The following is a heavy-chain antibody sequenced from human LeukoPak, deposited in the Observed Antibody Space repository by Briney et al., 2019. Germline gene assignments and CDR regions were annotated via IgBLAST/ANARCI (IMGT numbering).Heavy chain of an antibody. Sequence: GSLRLSCAASGFTFSSYWMSWVRQAPGKGLEWVANIKQNGSEKYYVDSVKGRFTISRDNAKNSLYLQMNSLRAEDTAVYYCARDIPYYDFWSGYSQGYFDLWGRGTLVTVSS. CDR3: ARDIPYYDFWSGYSQGYFDL. V-gene: IGHV3-7*01. CDR1: GFTFSSYW. D-gene: IGHD3-3*01. CDR2: IKQNGSEK. J-gene: IGHJ2*01.